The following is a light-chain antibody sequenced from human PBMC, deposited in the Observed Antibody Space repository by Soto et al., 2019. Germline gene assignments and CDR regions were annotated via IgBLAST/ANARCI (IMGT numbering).Light chain of an antibody. CDR2: DAS. CDR3: QQFGSSPIT. J-gene: IGKJ5*01. V-gene: IGKV3-20*01. CDR1: QSVSNNY. Sequence: EIVLTQSPCTLSLSPGERATLSCRASQSVSNNYLAWFQQKPGQAPKFLISDASRRATGIPDRFSGSGSGTDFTLTISRLEPEDFAVYYCQQFGSSPITFGQGTRLEIK.